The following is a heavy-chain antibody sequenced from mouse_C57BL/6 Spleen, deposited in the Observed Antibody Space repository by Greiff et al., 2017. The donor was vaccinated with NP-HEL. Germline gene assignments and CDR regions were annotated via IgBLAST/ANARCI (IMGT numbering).Heavy chain of an antibody. CDR1: GFNIKDYY. CDR2: IDPEDGET. V-gene: IGHV14-2*01. J-gene: IGHJ4*01. Sequence: EVKLQESGAELVKPGASVKLSCTASGFNIKDYYMHWVKQRTEQGLEWIGRIDPEDGETKYAPKFQGKATITADTSSNTAYLQLSSLTSEDTAVYYCARILYSNYADYYAMDYWGQGTSVTVSS. CDR3: ARILYSNYADYYAMDY. D-gene: IGHD2-5*01.